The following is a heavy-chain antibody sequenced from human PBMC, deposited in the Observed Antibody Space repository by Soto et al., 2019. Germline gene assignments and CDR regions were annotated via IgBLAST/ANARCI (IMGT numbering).Heavy chain of an antibody. Sequence: EVQLVESGGGLVQPGGSLRLSCAASGFTFSSYSMNWVRQAPGKGLEWVSYISSSSSTIYYADSVKGRFTISRDNAKNSLYLQMNSLRAEDTAVYYCARDNDGDRGYFDYWGRGTLVTVSS. CDR2: ISSSSSTI. D-gene: IGHD4-17*01. CDR1: GFTFSSYS. J-gene: IGHJ4*02. CDR3: ARDNDGDRGYFDY. V-gene: IGHV3-48*01.